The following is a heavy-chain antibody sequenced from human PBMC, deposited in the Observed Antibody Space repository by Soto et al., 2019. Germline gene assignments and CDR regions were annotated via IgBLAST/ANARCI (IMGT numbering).Heavy chain of an antibody. V-gene: IGHV3-30-3*01. CDR1: GFTFSTYA. CDR2: ISYDGSNK. CDR3: ARPHYGSGSSSGYFDY. J-gene: IGHJ4*02. D-gene: IGHD3-10*01. Sequence: QVQLVESGGGVVQPGRSLRLSCAASGFTFSTYAMHWVRQAPGKGLEWVAVISYDGSNKYQADSVKGRFTISRDNSKNTLYLHMNSLRAEDTAVYYCARPHYGSGSSSGYFDYWGQGTLVTVSS.